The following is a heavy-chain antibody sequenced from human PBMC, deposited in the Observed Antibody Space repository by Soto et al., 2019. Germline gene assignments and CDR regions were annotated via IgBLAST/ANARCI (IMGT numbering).Heavy chain of an antibody. Sequence: QVQLQESGPGLVKPSQTLSLTCTVSGGSISSGGFYWTWVRQHPGKGLEWIGYIYNSGSTDYNPSLKSRVTISADTSKNQFSLKLTYVTAADTAVYYCAREGNIRGATGIDYWGQGTLVTVSS. CDR2: IYNSGST. CDR3: AREGNIRGATGIDY. D-gene: IGHD3-10*01. J-gene: IGHJ4*02. V-gene: IGHV4-31*03. CDR1: GGSISSGGFY.